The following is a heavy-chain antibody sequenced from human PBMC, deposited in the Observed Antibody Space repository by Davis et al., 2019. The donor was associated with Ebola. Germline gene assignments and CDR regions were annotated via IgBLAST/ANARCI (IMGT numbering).Heavy chain of an antibody. Sequence: GESLKISCAASGFTFSSYAMSWVRQAPGKGLEWVSAISGSGGSTYYADSVKGRFTISRDNSKNTLYLQMNSLRAEDTAVYYCAKDSSGSSFDYWGQGTLVTVSS. CDR3: AKDSSGSSFDY. J-gene: IGHJ4*02. D-gene: IGHD3-22*01. V-gene: IGHV3-23*01. CDR1: GFTFSSYA. CDR2: ISGSGGST.